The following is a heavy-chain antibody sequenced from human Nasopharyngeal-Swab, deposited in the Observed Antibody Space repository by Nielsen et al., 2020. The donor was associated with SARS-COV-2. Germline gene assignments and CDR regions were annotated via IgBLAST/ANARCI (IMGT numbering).Heavy chain of an antibody. CDR2: IGDKDHNYAT. Sequence: GESLKISCAASGSIFSASAIHWVRQASGKGREWGGRIGDKDHNYATTYGASVQGRFTISRDDSKNTAFLQMDSLKTEDTALYYCTTDFYFDYWGQGTLVTVSS. CDR1: GSIFSASA. J-gene: IGHJ4*02. CDR3: TTDFYFDY. V-gene: IGHV3-73*01.